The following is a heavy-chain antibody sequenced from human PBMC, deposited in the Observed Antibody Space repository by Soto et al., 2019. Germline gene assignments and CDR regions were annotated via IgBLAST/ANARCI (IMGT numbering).Heavy chain of an antibody. CDR3: AGGAAGDD. Sequence: QVQLVQSGAEVKKPGASVKVSCKASGYTFTSYGISWVRQAPGQGLEWLGWISAYNGNTNYARKLLGRDTMPRESSTSTDYMELRSFRSDDTAVYYCAGGAAGDDWGQRTLVTVSS. CDR1: GYTFTSYG. D-gene: IGHD3-10*01. J-gene: IGHJ4*02. V-gene: IGHV1-18*01. CDR2: ISAYNGNT.